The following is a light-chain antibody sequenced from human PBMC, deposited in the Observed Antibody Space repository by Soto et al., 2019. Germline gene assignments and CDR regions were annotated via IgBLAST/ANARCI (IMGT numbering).Light chain of an antibody. J-gene: IGKJ2*01. Sequence: EIVLTQSPGTLSLSPGDRATLSCRASQSVSSSDLAWYQQKPGQAPRLLIYGASTRATGNPDRFSGSGSGTDFTLTISRLEPEDFAVYYCQQYGGSPLYTFGQGTKLEIK. CDR3: QQYGGSPLYT. CDR1: QSVSSSD. CDR2: GAS. V-gene: IGKV3-20*01.